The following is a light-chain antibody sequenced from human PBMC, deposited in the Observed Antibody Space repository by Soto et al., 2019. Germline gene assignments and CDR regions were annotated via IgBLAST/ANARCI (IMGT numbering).Light chain of an antibody. CDR3: QHYNSYSEA. Sequence: GDRVAITCRASQSISRGLAWYQQKPGKAPNLLIYDASTLESGVPSRFSGSGSGTEFTLTISSLQPDDFATYYCQHYNSYSEAFGQGTKVDIK. V-gene: IGKV1-5*01. CDR1: QSISRG. CDR2: DAS. J-gene: IGKJ1*01.